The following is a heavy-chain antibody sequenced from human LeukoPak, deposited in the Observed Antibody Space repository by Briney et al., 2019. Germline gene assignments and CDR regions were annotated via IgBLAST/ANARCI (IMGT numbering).Heavy chain of an antibody. V-gene: IGHV4-61*01. CDR3: ARDGIAVAGAVDGLDY. J-gene: IGHJ4*02. D-gene: IGHD6-19*01. CDR1: GGSVSSGSYY. CDR2: IYYSGST. Sequence: PSETLSLTCTVSGGSVSSGSYYWSWIRQPPGKGLEWIGYIYYSGSTNYNPSLKCRVTISVDTSKNQFSLKLSSVTAADTAVYYCARDGIAVAGAVDGLDYWGQGTLVTVSS.